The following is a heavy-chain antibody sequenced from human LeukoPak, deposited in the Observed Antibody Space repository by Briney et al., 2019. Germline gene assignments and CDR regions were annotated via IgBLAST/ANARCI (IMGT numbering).Heavy chain of an antibody. CDR3: ARDSNSGGSGIPGH. CDR1: GFTFSSYS. V-gene: IGHV3-21*01. D-gene: IGHD3-10*01. Sequence: GGSLRLSCAASGFTFSSYSMNWVRQAPGKGLEWVSSISSSSSYIYYADSVKGRFTISRDNAKNSLYLQMNSLRAEDTAVYYCARDSNSGGSGIPGHWGQGTLVTVSS. J-gene: IGHJ4*02. CDR2: ISSSSSYI.